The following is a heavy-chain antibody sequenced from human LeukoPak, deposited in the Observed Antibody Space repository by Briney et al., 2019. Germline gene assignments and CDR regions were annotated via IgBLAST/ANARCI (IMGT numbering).Heavy chain of an antibody. D-gene: IGHD2-2*01. V-gene: IGHV1-18*01. J-gene: IGHJ5*02. Sequence: EASVKVSCKASGYTFTSYGISWVRQAPGQGLEWMGWISAYNGNTNYAQKLQGRVTMTTDTSTSTAYMELRSLRSDDTAVYYCARDPAIDCSSTSCSPRGFDPWGQGTLVTVSS. CDR3: ARDPAIDCSSTSCSPRGFDP. CDR2: ISAYNGNT. CDR1: GYTFTSYG.